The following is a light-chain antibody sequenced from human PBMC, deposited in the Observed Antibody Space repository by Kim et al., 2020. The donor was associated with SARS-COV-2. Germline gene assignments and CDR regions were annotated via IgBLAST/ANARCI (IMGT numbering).Light chain of an antibody. CDR2: GAS. J-gene: IGKJ1*01. V-gene: IGKV3-20*01. Sequence: EIVLTQSPGTLSLSPGERATLSCRASQSVRSRYLAWYQQKPGQAPRLLIYGASSRAAGIPDGFSGSGSGTDFTLTISRLEPEDFAVYYCQQYGSSRGTFGQGTKVDIK. CDR3: QQYGSSRGT. CDR1: QSVRSRY.